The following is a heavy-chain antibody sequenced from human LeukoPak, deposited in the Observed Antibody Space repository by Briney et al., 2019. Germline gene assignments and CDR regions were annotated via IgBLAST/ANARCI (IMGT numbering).Heavy chain of an antibody. J-gene: IGHJ6*03. Sequence: ASVKVSCKASGYTFTSYDINWVRQATGQGLGWMGWMNPNSGNTGYAQKFQGRVTMTRNTSISTAYMELSSLRSEDTAVYYCARGIVVVPAAILVPDYYYYMDVWGKGTTVTVSS. CDR2: MNPNSGNT. D-gene: IGHD2-2*02. CDR3: ARGIVVVPAAILVPDYYYYMDV. CDR1: GYTFTSYD. V-gene: IGHV1-8*01.